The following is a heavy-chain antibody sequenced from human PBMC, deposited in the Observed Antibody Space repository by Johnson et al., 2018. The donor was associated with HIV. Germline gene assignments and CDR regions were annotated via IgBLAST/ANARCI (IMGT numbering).Heavy chain of an antibody. CDR3: LFGGDYYDSGGHHHGPAAFDF. Sequence: QVQLVESGGGLVKPGGSLRLSCAASGFAFSDYYMAWIRQAPGRGLEWISYISTTGTTIYYAESVKGRFTISRDNAKNSLYLQMNSLRAEDTALYYCLFGGDYYDSGGHHHGPAAFDFWGLGTMVTVSS. D-gene: IGHD3-22*01. V-gene: IGHV3-11*04. CDR1: GFAFSDYY. CDR2: ISTTGTTI. J-gene: IGHJ3*01.